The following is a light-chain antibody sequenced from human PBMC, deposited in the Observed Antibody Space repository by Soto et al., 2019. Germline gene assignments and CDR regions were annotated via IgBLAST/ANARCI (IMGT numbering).Light chain of an antibody. CDR1: QHISAW. CDR2: EAS. V-gene: IGKV1-5*03. J-gene: IGKJ1*01. Sequence: DIQMTQSPSTLSASVGDAVTITCRASQHISAWLAWYQQKPGKAPRLLIYEASTLQSGVPSRFSGSGSGTQFTLAISSLQPDDVASYYCQQYLTWTFGQGTNVEIE. CDR3: QQYLTWT.